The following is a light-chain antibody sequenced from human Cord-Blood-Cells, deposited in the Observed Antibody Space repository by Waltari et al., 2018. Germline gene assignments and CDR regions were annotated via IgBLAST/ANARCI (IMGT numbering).Light chain of an antibody. Sequence: EIVMTQSPATLSVSPGERATRSCRASQSVSSNLAGYQQKPGQAPRLLIYGASTRATGIPARFSGSGSGTEFTLTISSLQSEDFAVYYCQQYNNWPTWTFGQGTKVEIK. V-gene: IGKV3-15*01. CDR2: GAS. CDR3: QQYNNWPTWT. CDR1: QSVSSN. J-gene: IGKJ1*01.